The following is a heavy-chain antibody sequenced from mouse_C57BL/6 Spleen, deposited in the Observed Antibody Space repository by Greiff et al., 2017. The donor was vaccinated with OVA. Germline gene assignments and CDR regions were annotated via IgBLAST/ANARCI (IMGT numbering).Heavy chain of an antibody. CDR2: IDPETGGT. CDR3: TRSRY. Sequence: QVQLQQSGAELVRPGASVTLSCKASGYTFTDYEMHWVKQTPVHGLEWIGAIDPETGGTAYNQKFKGKARLTADKSSSTAYMELRSLTSEDSAVYYCTRSRYWGQGTTLTVSS. CDR1: GYTFTDYE. J-gene: IGHJ2*01. V-gene: IGHV1-15*01.